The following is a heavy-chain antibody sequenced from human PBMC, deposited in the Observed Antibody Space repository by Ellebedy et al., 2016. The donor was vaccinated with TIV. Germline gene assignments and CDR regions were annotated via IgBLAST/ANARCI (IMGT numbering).Heavy chain of an antibody. J-gene: IGHJ6*02. V-gene: IGHV1-3*02. CDR2: SNAGNGNT. D-gene: IGHD3-9*01. CDR1: GYTFTSYA. CDR3: ARVAAHDYDVFFYGMDV. Sequence: AASVKVSCKASGYTFTSYAMHWVRQAPGQRLEWMGWSNAGNGNTKYSQEFQGRVTITRDTSASTAYMELTSLRSEDTAVYYCARVAAHDYDVFFYGMDVWGQGTTVTVSS.